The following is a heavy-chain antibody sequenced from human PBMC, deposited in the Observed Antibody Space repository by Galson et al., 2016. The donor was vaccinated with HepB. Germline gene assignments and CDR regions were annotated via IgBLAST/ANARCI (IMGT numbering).Heavy chain of an antibody. V-gene: IGHV3-21*01. Sequence: SLRLSCAASGFTFSSYSMNWVRQAPGKGLEWVSSISGTSRYIHYADSVKGRFTISRDNARNSLYLQMNSLRAEDTAVYYCARGPISMIGVDFSAPPNNWGQGTLVTVSS. CDR1: GFTFSSYS. J-gene: IGHJ4*02. CDR2: ISGTSRYI. CDR3: ARGPISMIGVDFSAPPNN. D-gene: IGHD3-22*01.